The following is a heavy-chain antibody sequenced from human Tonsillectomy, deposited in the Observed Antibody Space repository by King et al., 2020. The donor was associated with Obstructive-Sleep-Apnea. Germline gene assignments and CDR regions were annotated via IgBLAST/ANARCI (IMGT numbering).Heavy chain of an antibody. CDR1: GFTFSDYY. CDR2: ISSSGSTI. D-gene: IGHD6-13*01. V-gene: IGHV3-11*01. Sequence: VQLVESGGGLVKPGGSLRLSCAASGFTFSDYYMSWIRQAPGKGLEWVSYISSSGSTIYYADSVKGRFTISRDNAKNSLYLQMNSLRAEETAVYYCAGGGLRKRLAAAGTGTYYGMDVWGQGTTVTVSS. CDR3: AGGGLRKRLAAAGTGTYYGMDV. J-gene: IGHJ6*02.